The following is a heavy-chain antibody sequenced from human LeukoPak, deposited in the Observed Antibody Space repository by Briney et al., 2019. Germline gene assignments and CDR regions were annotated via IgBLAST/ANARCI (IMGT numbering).Heavy chain of an antibody. D-gene: IGHD5-18*01. Sequence: ASVKVSCKASGYTFINNYLFWVRQAPGEGLEWMGMINPSSGGTTFAQKFQGRVTMTRETSTTTVYMELSSLRSDDTAVYYCARDPRGGGYSYGYGDYWGQGTLVTVSS. CDR2: INPSSGGT. CDR3: ARDPRGGGYSYGYGDY. CDR1: GYTFINNY. V-gene: IGHV1-46*01. J-gene: IGHJ4*02.